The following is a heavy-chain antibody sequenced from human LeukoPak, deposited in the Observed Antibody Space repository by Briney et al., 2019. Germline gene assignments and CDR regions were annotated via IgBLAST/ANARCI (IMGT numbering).Heavy chain of an antibody. D-gene: IGHD6-19*01. CDR1: GFTFSSYG. CDR3: ARESGNGYSSGWYPYYYYGMDV. CDR2: IWYDGSNK. V-gene: IGHV3-33*01. Sequence: SGGSLRLSCAASGFTFSSYGMHWVRQAPGKGLEWVAVIWYDGSNKYYADSVKGRFTISRENSKNTLYLQMNSLRAEDTAVYYCARESGNGYSSGWYPYYYYGMDVWGQGTTVTVSS. J-gene: IGHJ6*02.